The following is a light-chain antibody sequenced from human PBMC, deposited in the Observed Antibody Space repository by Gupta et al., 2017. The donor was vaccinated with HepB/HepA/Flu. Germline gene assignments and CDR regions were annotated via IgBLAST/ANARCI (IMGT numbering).Light chain of an antibody. CDR3: QSYDRSLGGSV. CDR1: SSNIGASYD. V-gene: IGLV1-40*01. CDR2: DSS. J-gene: IGLJ2*01. Sequence: QFVLTQPPSVSGAPGQEVTISCTGSSSNIGASYDVQWYQQLQGKAPKVLIYDSSNRPSVVPERFSGSNSGTSASLAITGLQAEDEADYYCQSYDRSLGGSVFGGGTKVTVL.